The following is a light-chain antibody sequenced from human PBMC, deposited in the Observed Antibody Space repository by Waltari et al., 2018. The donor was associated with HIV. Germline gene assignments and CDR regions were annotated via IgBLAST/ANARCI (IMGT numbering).Light chain of an antibody. V-gene: IGLV1-44*01. Sequence: SVLTQPPSASGTPGQRVTISCSGSSSSIGRTTVTWYQHLPGTAPKLIIYTYNQRPSGVPDRFSGSRSGTTASLAISGLQSEDEADYYCASWDDSLNGYVFGPGTKVTVL. CDR2: TYN. CDR3: ASWDDSLNGYV. J-gene: IGLJ1*01. CDR1: SSSIGRTT.